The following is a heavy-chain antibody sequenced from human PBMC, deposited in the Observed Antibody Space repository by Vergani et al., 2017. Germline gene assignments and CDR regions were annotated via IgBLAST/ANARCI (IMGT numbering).Heavy chain of an antibody. CDR2: IIPILGIA. Sequence: QVQLVQSGAEVKKPGSSVKVSCKASGGTFSSYAISWVRQAPGQGLEWMGRIIPILGIANYAQKFQGRVTITADKSTSTAYMELSSLRSEDTAVSYCARVSSYYYGSGSYYRALYFDYWGQGTLVTVSS. J-gene: IGHJ4*02. V-gene: IGHV1-69*04. CDR1: GGTFSSYA. D-gene: IGHD3-10*01. CDR3: ARVSSYYYGSGSYYRALYFDY.